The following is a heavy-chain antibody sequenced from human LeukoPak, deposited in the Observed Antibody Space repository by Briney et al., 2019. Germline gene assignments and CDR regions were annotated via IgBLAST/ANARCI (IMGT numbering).Heavy chain of an antibody. CDR2: IFYSGRT. CDR1: GGSINSVNYY. V-gene: IGHV4-39*01. D-gene: IGHD3-10*01. J-gene: IGHJ4*02. Sequence: PSETLSLTCTVSGGSINSVNYYWDWIRQPPGKGLEWIGSIFYSGRTYYNPSLKSRVTISVDTSKNQFSLKLRSMTAADTAVYYSARLYSGTRPPDYWGQGTLVTVSS. CDR3: ARLYSGTRPPDY.